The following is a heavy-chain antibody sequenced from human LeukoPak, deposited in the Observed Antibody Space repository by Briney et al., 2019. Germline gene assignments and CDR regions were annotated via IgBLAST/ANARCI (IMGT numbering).Heavy chain of an antibody. CDR2: ISIDGRNE. D-gene: IGHD4-17*01. Sequence: GTSLRLSCAASGFTFSIYAIHWVRQAPAKGLPGVAVISIDGRNEYYADSVKGRFTVSRDNSKNTLYLQMNSLRAEDTAVYYCARYHDYGDYKRYFDPWGQGILVTVSS. J-gene: IGHJ5*02. V-gene: IGHV3-30*04. CDR3: ARYHDYGDYKRYFDP. CDR1: GFTFSIYA.